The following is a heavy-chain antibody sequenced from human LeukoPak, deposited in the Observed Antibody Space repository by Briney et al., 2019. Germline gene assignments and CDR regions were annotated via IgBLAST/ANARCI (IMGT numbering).Heavy chain of an antibody. D-gene: IGHD5-12*01. J-gene: IGHJ6*02. CDR3: AREDLGGGYDSYYYYGMDV. Sequence: SETLSLTCAVYGGSFSGYYWSWIRQPPGKGLEWIGSIYHSGSTYYNPSLKSRVTISVDTSKNQFSLKLSSVTAADTAVYYCAREDLGGGYDSYYYYGMDVWGQGTTVTVSS. CDR1: GGSFSGYY. V-gene: IGHV4-34*01. CDR2: IYHSGST.